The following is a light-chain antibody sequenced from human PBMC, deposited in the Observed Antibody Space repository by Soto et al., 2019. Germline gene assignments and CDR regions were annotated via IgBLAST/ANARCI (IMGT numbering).Light chain of an antibody. CDR2: GAS. CDR3: QQYEEWPRT. V-gene: IGKV3-15*01. Sequence: VMTQSPATVSVSPGERTTLSCRASQTVNHKVAWYQQRPGQPPRLLIYGASNRATGVPTRFSGSGTGTQFTLTIRSLQSEDFAVYSCQQYEEWPRTFGQGTKVDIK. CDR1: QTVNHK. J-gene: IGKJ2*01.